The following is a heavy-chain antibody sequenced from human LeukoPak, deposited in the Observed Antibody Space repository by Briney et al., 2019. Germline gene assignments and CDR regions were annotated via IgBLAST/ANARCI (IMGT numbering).Heavy chain of an antibody. V-gene: IGHV3-7*01. J-gene: IGHJ5*02. CDR1: GFTFSSYW. CDR2: IKQDGSEK. D-gene: IGHD6-19*01. CDR3: ARDPGSVAGTSWFDP. Sequence: GGSLRLSCAASGFTFSSYWMSWVRQAPGEGLEWVANIKQDGSEKYYVDSVKGRFAISRDNAKNSLYLQMNSLRAEDTAVYYCARDPGSVAGTSWFDPWGQGTLVTVSS.